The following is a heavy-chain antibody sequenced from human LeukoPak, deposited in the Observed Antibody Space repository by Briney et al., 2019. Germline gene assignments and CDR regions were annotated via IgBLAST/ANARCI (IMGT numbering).Heavy chain of an antibody. Sequence: GSLGLSCAASGFTFSSYAMSWVRPAPGKGLEGVSAISGSGGSTYYADSVKGRFTISRENSKNTLYLQMNSLRAEDTAVYYCAKSSPSYRPDYWGQGTLVTVSS. V-gene: IGHV3-23*01. J-gene: IGHJ4*02. CDR2: ISGSGGST. D-gene: IGHD1-26*01. CDR3: AKSSPSYRPDY. CDR1: GFTFSSYA.